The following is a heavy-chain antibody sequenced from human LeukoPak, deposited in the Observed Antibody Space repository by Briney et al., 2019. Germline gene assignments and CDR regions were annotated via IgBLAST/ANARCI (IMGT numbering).Heavy chain of an antibody. V-gene: IGHV3-23*01. CDR2: IGGSGGDT. Sequence: GGSLRLSCVVSGFTFSTYAMSWVRQAPGKELEWVSGIGGSGGDTFYADSVRGRFTVSRDNSKNTLFLQIDSLRTEDTAVYYCVPLGGLGYYQYGTDVWGRGTTVTVSS. CDR3: VPLGGLGYYQYGTDV. CDR1: GFTFSTYA. D-gene: IGHD3/OR15-3a*01. J-gene: IGHJ6*02.